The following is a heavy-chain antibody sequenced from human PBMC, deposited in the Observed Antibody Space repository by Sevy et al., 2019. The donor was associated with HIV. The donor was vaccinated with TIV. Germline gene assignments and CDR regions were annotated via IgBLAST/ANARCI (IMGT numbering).Heavy chain of an antibody. D-gene: IGHD3-3*01. CDR2: ISFDGSHK. CDR1: AFTFSTYG. J-gene: IGHJ6*02. CDR3: ARDLRPHLLYSDFWSGYSGMDV. V-gene: IGHV3-30*03. Sequence: GGSLRLSCVASAFTFSTYGMHWVRQAPGKGLEWVSVISFDGSHKYYATSVKGRCTVSRDNSKNTLNLQMNSLRAEDTAVYYCARDLRPHLLYSDFWSGYSGMDVWGQGTTVTVSS.